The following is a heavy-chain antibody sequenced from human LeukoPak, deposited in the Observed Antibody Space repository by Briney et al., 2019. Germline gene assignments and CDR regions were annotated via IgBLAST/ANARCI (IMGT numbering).Heavy chain of an antibody. Sequence: SETLSLTCSVYGGSFSDYYWSWIRQPRGKGLEWIGEISHSGSTKFNPSLKSRVTISVDTSRNQFSLNLTSVTAADTAVYYCARAGLSIFGMITPNWFDPWGQGTLVSVSS. D-gene: IGHD3-3*01. CDR3: ARAGLSIFGMITPNWFDP. J-gene: IGHJ5*02. CDR1: GGSFSDYY. V-gene: IGHV4-34*01. CDR2: ISHSGST.